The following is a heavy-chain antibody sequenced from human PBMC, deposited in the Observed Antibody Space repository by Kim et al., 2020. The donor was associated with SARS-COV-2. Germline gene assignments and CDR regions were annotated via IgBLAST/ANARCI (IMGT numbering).Heavy chain of an antibody. Sequence: SYTPPFQGQVTISADKSTPPANLQWSSLNASDTAMYYCARSAGPYDYYFDYWGQGTLVTVSS. V-gene: IGHV5-51*01. J-gene: IGHJ4*02. D-gene: IGHD3-16*01. CDR3: ARSAGPYDYYFDY.